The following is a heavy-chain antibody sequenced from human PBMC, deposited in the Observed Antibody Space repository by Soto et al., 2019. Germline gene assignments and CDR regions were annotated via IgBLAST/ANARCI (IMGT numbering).Heavy chain of an antibody. Sequence: GGSLRLSCAASGFPFSRYWMHWVRQAPGKGLVWVSRINSDGSSTRYADSVKGRFTISRDNAKNTLYLQMNSPRAEDTAAYYCARGGEMNTIDYWGQGTLVTVSS. J-gene: IGHJ4*02. CDR3: ARGGEMNTIDY. V-gene: IGHV3-74*01. CDR2: INSDGSST. CDR1: GFPFSRYW. D-gene: IGHD2-2*01.